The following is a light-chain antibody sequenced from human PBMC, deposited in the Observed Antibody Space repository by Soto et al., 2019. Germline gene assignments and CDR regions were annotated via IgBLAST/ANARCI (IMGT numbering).Light chain of an antibody. CDR1: SSNIGADYD. CDR2: GNS. CDR3: QSYDSSLSGYYV. Sequence: QSVLTQPPSVSGAPGQRVTISCTGSSSNIGADYDVHWYQHLPGTAPKLLIYGNSNRPSGVPDRFSGSKSGTSASLAITGLQAGDEADYYCQSYDSSLSGYYVFGTGTKGTVL. V-gene: IGLV1-40*01. J-gene: IGLJ1*01.